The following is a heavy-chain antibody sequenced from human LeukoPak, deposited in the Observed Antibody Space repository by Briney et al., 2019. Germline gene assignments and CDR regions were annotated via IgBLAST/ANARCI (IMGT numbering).Heavy chain of an antibody. CDR3: AGDRPSYGYEFEGGFDY. CDR2: ISSSSSTI. J-gene: IGHJ4*02. CDR1: GFTFSSYS. V-gene: IGHV3-48*01. D-gene: IGHD5-18*01. Sequence: PGGSLRLSCAASGFTFSSYSMNWVRQAPGKGLEWVSYISSSSSTIYYADSVKGRFTISRDNAKNSLYLQMNSLRAEDTAVYYCAGDRPSYGYEFEGGFDYWGQGTLVTVSS.